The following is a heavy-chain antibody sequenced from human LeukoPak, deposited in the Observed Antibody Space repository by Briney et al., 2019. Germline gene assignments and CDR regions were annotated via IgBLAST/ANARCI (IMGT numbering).Heavy chain of an antibody. Sequence: SEPLSLTCAVSGGSISSSNWWSWVRQPPGKGLEWIGYIYYSGSTNYNPSLKSRVTISVDTSKNQFSLKLSSVTAADTAVYYCARANHRGTKFPFDYWGQGTLVTVSS. CDR1: GGSISSSNW. J-gene: IGHJ4*02. V-gene: IGHV4-4*02. CDR3: ARANHRGTKFPFDY. D-gene: IGHD1-26*01. CDR2: IYYSGST.